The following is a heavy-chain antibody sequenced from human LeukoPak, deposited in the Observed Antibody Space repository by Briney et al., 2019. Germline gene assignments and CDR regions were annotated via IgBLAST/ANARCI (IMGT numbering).Heavy chain of an antibody. CDR2: LSTNGGST. Sequence: GGSLRLSCAASGFMFSNYDMHWVRQAPGKGLEYVSHLSTNGGSTYYAISVKGRFTISRDNSKNTLYLQMGSLRAEDMAVYYCARGRGYIYGYDYWGQGTLVTVS. D-gene: IGHD5-18*01. CDR3: ARGRGYIYGYDY. CDR1: GFMFSNYD. V-gene: IGHV3-64*01. J-gene: IGHJ4*02.